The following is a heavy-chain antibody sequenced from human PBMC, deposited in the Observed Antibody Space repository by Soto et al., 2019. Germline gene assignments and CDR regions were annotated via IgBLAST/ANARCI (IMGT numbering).Heavy chain of an antibody. V-gene: IGHV1-69*12. J-gene: IGHJ6*02. D-gene: IGHD6-19*01. Sequence: QVQLVQAGAEVKKPGSAVKVSCKVSGGTFSNYAIDWGRLAPGHGREWMGGIVPIFGTTYYTQKFQGRATIIADDSTTTAYLEMSSLRSEDTAIYYCARVEAVAGLYNYHGLDVWGQGTAVTVSS. CDR2: IVPIFGTT. CDR1: GGTFSNYA. CDR3: ARVEAVAGLYNYHGLDV.